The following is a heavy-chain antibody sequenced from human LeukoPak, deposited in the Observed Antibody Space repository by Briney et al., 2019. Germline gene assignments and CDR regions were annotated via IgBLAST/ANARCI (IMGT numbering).Heavy chain of an antibody. CDR2: IYTSGST. Sequence: SQTLSPTCTVSGGSISSGSYYWSWIRQPAGKGLEWIGRIYTSGSTNYNPSLKSRVTISVDTSKNQFSLKLSSVTAADTAVYYCARAPNLNYYYYYVWGKGTTVTVSS. J-gene: IGHJ6*03. V-gene: IGHV4-61*02. CDR1: GGSISSGSYY. D-gene: IGHD1-14*01. CDR3: ARAPNLNYYYYYV.